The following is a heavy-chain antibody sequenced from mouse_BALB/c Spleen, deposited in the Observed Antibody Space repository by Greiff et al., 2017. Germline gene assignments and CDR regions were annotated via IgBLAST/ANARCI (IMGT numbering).Heavy chain of an antibody. CDR2: IYPGGGYT. Sequence: QVQLQQSGAELVRPGTSVKISCKASGYTFTNYWLGWVKQRPGHGLEWIGDIYPGGGYTNYNEKFKGKATLTADTSSSTAYMQLSSLTSEDSAVYFCARSKESYAMDYWGQGTSVTVSA. J-gene: IGHJ4*01. CDR3: ARSKESYAMDY. CDR1: GYTFTNYW. V-gene: IGHV1-63*02.